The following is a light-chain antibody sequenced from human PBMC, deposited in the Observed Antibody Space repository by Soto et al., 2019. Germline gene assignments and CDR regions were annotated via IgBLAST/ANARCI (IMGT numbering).Light chain of an antibody. J-gene: IGLJ3*02. CDR3: QTWDSGIVV. V-gene: IGLV4-69*01. Sequence: QAVVTQSPSASASLGASVKLTCTLSSGHSSYAIAWHQQQPEKGPRSLMKLNSDGSHTKGDGIPDRFSGSSSGAERYLTISSLQSEDEADYYCQTWDSGIVVFGGGTKLTVL. CDR1: SGHSSYA. CDR2: LNSDGSH.